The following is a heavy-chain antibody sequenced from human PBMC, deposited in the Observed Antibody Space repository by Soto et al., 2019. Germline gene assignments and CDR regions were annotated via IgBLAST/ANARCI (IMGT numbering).Heavy chain of an antibody. Sequence: QVQVVQSGVEVRRPGSSVKVSCKASGDTFKNCVISWVRQAPGQGLEWMGGIIPLFGTTDFAQRFQGRLTITTDESTTTAYMELGRLRSEDTATYYCAAELGFGKLSVVWGQGPTVIVSS. CDR1: GDTFKNCV. D-gene: IGHD3-10*01. CDR2: IIPLFGTT. J-gene: IGHJ6*02. V-gene: IGHV1-69*01. CDR3: AAELGFGKLSVV.